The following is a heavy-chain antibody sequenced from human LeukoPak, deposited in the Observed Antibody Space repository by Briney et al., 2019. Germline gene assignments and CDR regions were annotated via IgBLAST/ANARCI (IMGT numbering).Heavy chain of an antibody. CDR3: ARDSSSWYHPRNWFDP. CDR2: INHSGST. V-gene: IGHV4-34*01. CDR1: GGSFSGYY. D-gene: IGHD6-13*01. Sequence: PSETLSLTCAVYGGSFSGYYWSWIRQPPGKGLEWIGEINHSGSTNYNPSLKSRVTISVDTSKNQFSLKLSSVTAADTAVYYCARDSSSWYHPRNWFDPWGQGTLVTVSS. J-gene: IGHJ5*02.